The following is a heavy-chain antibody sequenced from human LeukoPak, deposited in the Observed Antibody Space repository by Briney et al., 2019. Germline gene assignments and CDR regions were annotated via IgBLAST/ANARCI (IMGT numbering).Heavy chain of an antibody. J-gene: IGHJ5*02. D-gene: IGHD6-6*01. V-gene: IGHV3-30-3*01. CDR1: GFTFSSYA. Sequence: PGGSLRLSCAASGFTFSSYAMHWVRQAPGKGLEWVAVISYDGSNKYYADSVKGRFTISRDNAKNSLYLQMNSLRAEDTAVYYCARGKSIIPELNWFDPWGQGTLVTVSS. CDR3: ARGKSIIPELNWFDP. CDR2: ISYDGSNK.